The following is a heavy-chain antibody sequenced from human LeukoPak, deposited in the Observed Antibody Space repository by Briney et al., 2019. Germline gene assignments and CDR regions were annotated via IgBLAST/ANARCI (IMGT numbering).Heavy chain of an antibody. Sequence: PSETLSLTCAVYGGSFSGYYWSWIRQPPGKGLEWIGEINHSGSTNYNPSLKSRVTISVDTSKNQFSLKLSSVTAADTAVYYCARVGHDYDILTGLNWFDPWGQGTLVTVSS. J-gene: IGHJ5*02. CDR2: INHSGST. D-gene: IGHD3-9*01. CDR1: GGSFSGYY. V-gene: IGHV4-34*01. CDR3: ARVGHDYDILTGLNWFDP.